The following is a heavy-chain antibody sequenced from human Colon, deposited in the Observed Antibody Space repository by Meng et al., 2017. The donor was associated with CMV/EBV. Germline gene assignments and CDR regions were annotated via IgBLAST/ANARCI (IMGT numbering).Heavy chain of an antibody. CDR1: GFTLSSYW. J-gene: IGHJ3*01. CDR3: ARVLRGYAYPRDAFGV. CDR2: ISGSTSSDT. Sequence: GGSLRLSCAASGFTLSSYWMTWVRQAPGKGLEWISSISGSTSSDTYYADSVGGRFTISRDNSKNTVFLHLSSLRAEDTAIYYCARVLRGYAYPRDAFGVWGQGTVVTVSS. D-gene: IGHD5-18*01. V-gene: IGHV3-23*01.